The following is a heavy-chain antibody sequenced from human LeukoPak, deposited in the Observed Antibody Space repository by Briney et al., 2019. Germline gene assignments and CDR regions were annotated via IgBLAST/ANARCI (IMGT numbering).Heavy chain of an antibody. D-gene: IGHD3-10*01. Sequence: SETLSLTCAVYGGPFSGYYWSWIRQPPGKGLEWIGEINHSGSTNYNPSLKSRVTISVDTSKNQFSLKLSSVTAADTAVYYCATMVRGVLVYFDYWGQGTLVTVSS. J-gene: IGHJ4*02. CDR3: ATMVRGVLVYFDY. V-gene: IGHV4-34*01. CDR1: GGPFSGYY. CDR2: INHSGST.